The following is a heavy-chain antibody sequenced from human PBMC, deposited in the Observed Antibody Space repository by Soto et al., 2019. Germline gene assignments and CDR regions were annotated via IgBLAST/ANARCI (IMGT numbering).Heavy chain of an antibody. CDR2: ITASGGRT. J-gene: IGHJ5*01. CDR3: AKDTRYADYVRWFDS. CDR1: GFTFSSCA. D-gene: IGHD4-17*01. V-gene: IGHV3-23*01. Sequence: EVHLLESGGGLVQPGGSLRLSCTASGFTFSSCAMTWVRQAPGRGLEGVSGITASGGRTFYADSVKGRFTISRDNSRSTLYLQMNRLRAEDTAVYYCAKDTRYADYVRWFDSWGQGTLVTVSS.